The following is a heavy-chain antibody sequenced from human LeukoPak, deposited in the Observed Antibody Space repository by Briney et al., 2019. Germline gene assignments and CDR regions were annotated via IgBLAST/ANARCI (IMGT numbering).Heavy chain of an antibody. V-gene: IGHV4-30-2*01. CDR3: ARTLVVPSYYFDY. D-gene: IGHD2-2*01. CDR2: IYHSGST. CDR1: GGSISSGGYY. Sequence: PSQTLSLTCTVSGGSISSGGYYWSWIRQPPGKGLEWIGHIYHSGSTYYNPSLKSRVTISVDRSKNQFFLKLTSVTAADTAVYYCARTLVVPSYYFDYWGQGTLVTVSS. J-gene: IGHJ4*02.